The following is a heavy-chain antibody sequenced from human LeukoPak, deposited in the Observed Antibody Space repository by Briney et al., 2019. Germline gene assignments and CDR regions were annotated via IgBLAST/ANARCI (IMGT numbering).Heavy chain of an antibody. V-gene: IGHV3-23*01. D-gene: IGHD3-10*01. CDR2: ISGSGGST. CDR1: GFTFSSYA. J-gene: IGHJ4*02. Sequence: AGGSLRLSCAASGFTFSSYAMSWVRQAPGKGLEWVSAISGSGGSTYYADSVKGRFTISRDNSKTTLYLQMNSLRAEDTAVYYCARPEAGSGSPFLAYWGQGTLVTVSS. CDR3: ARPEAGSGSPFLAY.